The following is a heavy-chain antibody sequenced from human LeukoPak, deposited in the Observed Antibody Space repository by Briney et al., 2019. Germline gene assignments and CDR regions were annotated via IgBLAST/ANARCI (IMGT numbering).Heavy chain of an antibody. CDR1: GYSISSGYY. V-gene: IGHV4-38-2*02. CDR3: AREVLDTAMGLTYYFDY. Sequence: PSETLSLTCTVSGYSISSGYYWGWIRQPPGQGLEWIGSIYHSGSTYYNPSLKSRVTISVDTSKNQFSLKLSSVTAADTAVYYCAREVLDTAMGLTYYFDYWGQGTLVTVSS. D-gene: IGHD5-18*01. CDR2: IYHSGST. J-gene: IGHJ4*02.